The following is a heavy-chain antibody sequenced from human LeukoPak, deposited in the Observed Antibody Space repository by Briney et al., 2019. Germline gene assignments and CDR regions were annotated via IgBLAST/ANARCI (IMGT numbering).Heavy chain of an antibody. J-gene: IGHJ4*02. CDR3: ARYVGPNIAVAGSDY. Sequence: GGSLRLSCSASVFTFSTYDMNWVRQAPGKGLEWVSSITSRSKYIYYADSVRGRFTISRDNVNNLLFLQMDSLRAEDTAVYYCARYVGPNIAVAGSDYWGQGTLVTVSS. CDR2: ITSRSKYI. V-gene: IGHV3-21*01. D-gene: IGHD6-19*01. CDR1: VFTFSTYD.